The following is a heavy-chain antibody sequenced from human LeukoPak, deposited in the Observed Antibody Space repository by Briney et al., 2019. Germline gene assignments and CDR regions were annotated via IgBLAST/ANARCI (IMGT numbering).Heavy chain of an antibody. J-gene: IGHJ4*02. Sequence: GESLKISCKGSGYSFTSYWIGWVRQMPGKGLEWMGIIYPGDSDTRYSPSFQGQVTISADKSISTAYLQWSSLKASDTAMYYCARDWVGSGVGSGYVYWGQGTLVTVSS. CDR3: ARDWVGSGVGSGYVY. CDR1: GYSFTSYW. D-gene: IGHD5-12*01. CDR2: IYPGDSDT. V-gene: IGHV5-51*01.